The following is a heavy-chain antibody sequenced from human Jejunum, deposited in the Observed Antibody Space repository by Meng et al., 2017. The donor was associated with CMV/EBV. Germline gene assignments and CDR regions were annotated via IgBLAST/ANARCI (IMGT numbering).Heavy chain of an antibody. CDR1: GGSISNHY. J-gene: IGHJ4*02. V-gene: IGHV4-4*07. Sequence: QVQLQESGPGLVKPSETLSLTCTVFGGSISNHYWGWIRQSAGKGLEWIGRFYSSDTYNYHPSLNSRLTMSLDTSKNQFSLNLSSVTAADTAIYYCARGPGASTREGFDYWGLGTLVTVSS. D-gene: IGHD1-26*01. CDR2: FYSSDTY. CDR3: ARGPGASTREGFDY.